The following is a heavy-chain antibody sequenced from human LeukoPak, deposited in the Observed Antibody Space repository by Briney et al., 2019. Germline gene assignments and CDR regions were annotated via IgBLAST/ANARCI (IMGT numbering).Heavy chain of an antibody. CDR2: IYHSGST. CDR3: ARVVSATMILDS. J-gene: IGHJ4*02. Sequence: SETLSLTCTVSGYSISSGYYWGWIRQPPGKGLEWIGSIYHSGSTYYNPSLKSRVTISVDTSKNQFSLKLSSVTAADTAVYYCARVVSATMILDSWGRGTLVTVTA. V-gene: IGHV4-38-2*02. D-gene: IGHD3-16*01. CDR1: GYSISSGYY.